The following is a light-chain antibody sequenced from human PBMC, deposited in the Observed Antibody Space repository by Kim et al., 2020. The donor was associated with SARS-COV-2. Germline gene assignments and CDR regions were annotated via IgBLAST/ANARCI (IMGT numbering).Light chain of an antibody. CDR2: LNSDGSH. CDR1: SGHSSYA. CDR3: QTWGTGGGV. V-gene: IGLV4-69*01. J-gene: IGLJ1*01. Sequence: ASVKLTCTLSSGHSSYAIAWHQQQPEKGPRYLMKLNSDGSHSKGDGIPDRFSGSSSGAERYLTISSLQSEDEADYYCQTWGTGGGVFGTGTKVTVL.